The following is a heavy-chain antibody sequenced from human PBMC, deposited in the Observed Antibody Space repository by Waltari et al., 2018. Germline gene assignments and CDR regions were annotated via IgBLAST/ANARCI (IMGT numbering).Heavy chain of an antibody. CDR2: IIPIFGTA. D-gene: IGHD2-2*01. CDR1: GGTFSSYA. V-gene: IGHV1-69*01. J-gene: IGHJ6*02. CDR3: ARSVVPAAHYGMDV. Sequence: QVQLVQSGAEVKKPGSSVKVSCKASGGTFSSYAISWVRQAPGQGLEGVGGIIPIFGTASYAQKFQGSVTLTADESTSTAYMELSSLRSEDTAVYYCARSVVPAAHYGMDVWGQGTTVTVSS.